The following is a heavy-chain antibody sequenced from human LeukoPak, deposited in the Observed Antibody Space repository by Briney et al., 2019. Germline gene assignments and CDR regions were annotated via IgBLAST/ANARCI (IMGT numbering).Heavy chain of an antibody. J-gene: IGHJ6*02. V-gene: IGHV3-21*01. CDR3: ARDHIVVVVDKYYYYYYGMDV. CDR1: GFTFSSYS. D-gene: IGHD2-2*01. Sequence: TGGSLRLSCAASGFTFSSYSMNWVRQAPGKGLEWVSSISSSSSYIYYADSVKGRFTISRDNAKNSLYLQMNSLRAEGTAVYYCARDHIVVVVDKYYYYYYGMDVWGQGTTVTVSS. CDR2: ISSSSSYI.